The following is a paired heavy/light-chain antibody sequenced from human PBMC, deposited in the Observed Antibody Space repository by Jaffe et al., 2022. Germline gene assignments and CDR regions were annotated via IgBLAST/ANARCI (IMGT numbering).Light chain of an antibody. CDR2: EVS. V-gene: IGLV2-14*01. CDR3: SSYTSSSTPSYV. J-gene: IGLJ1*01. CDR1: SSDVGGYNY. Sequence: QSALTQPASVSGSPGQSITISCTGTSSDVGGYNYVSWYQQHPGKAPKLMIYEVSNRPSGVSNRFSGSKSGNTASLTISGLQAEDEADYYCSSYTSSSTPSYVFGTGTKVTVL.
Heavy chain of an antibody. J-gene: IGHJ3*02. CDR1: GGSISSYY. CDR2: IYYSGST. Sequence: QVQLQESGPGLVKPSETLSLTCTVSGGSISSYYWSWIRQPPGKGLEWIGYIYYSGSTNYNPSLKSRVTISVDTSKNQFSLKLSSVTAADTAVYYCAREKGVHYYGSGSYYRVGAFDIWGQGTMVTVSS. D-gene: IGHD3-10*01. CDR3: AREKGVHYYGSGSYYRVGAFDI. V-gene: IGHV4-59*01.